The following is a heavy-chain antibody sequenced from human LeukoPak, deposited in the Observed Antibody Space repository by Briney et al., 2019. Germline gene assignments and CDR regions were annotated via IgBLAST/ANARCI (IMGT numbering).Heavy chain of an antibody. CDR3: ARYGSGSYFPPNWFDP. CDR2: ISSSSSYI. D-gene: IGHD3-10*01. Sequence: GGSLRLSCAASGFTSSSYSMNWVRQAPGKGLEWVSSISSSSSYIYYADSVKGRFTISRDNAKNSLYLQMNSLRAEDTAVYYCARYGSGSYFPPNWFDPWGQGTLVTVSS. J-gene: IGHJ5*02. CDR1: GFTSSSYS. V-gene: IGHV3-21*01.